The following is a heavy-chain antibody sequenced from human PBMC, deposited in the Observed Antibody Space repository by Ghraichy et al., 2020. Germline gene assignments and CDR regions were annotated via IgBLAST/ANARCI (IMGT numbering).Heavy chain of an antibody. CDR2: IRYDGTNK. CDR3: AKSKRAYFGSGTYNSDS. Sequence: GGSLRLSCAASGFTFSNYGMHWVRQAPGKGLEWVAFIRYDGTNKYYAGSVRGRFTISRDNSKNTLYLLMNSLRAEDTAMYYCAKSKRAYFGSGTYNSDSWGQGTLVTVSS. V-gene: IGHV3-30*02. D-gene: IGHD3-10*01. CDR1: GFTFSNYG. J-gene: IGHJ4*02.